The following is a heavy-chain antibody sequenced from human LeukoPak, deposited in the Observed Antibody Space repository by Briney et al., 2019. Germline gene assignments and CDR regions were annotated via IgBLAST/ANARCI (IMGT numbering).Heavy chain of an antibody. CDR1: GFTFSSYG. CDR2: ISYDGSNK. V-gene: IGHV3-30*18. J-gene: IGHJ3*02. D-gene: IGHD3-22*01. Sequence: PGGSLRLSCAASGFTFSSYGMHWVRQAPGKGLEWVAVISYDGSNKYYADSVKGRFTISRDNSKNTLYLQMNSLRAEDTAVYYWAKERGDYYDSSGYYSGGFDIWGQGTMVTVSS. CDR3: AKERGDYYDSSGYYSGGFDI.